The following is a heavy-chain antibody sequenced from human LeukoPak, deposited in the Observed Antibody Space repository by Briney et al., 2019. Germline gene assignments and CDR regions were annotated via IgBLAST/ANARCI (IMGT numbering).Heavy chain of an antibody. CDR3: ATNFYGSGGFDP. CDR1: GGSISSGGYY. D-gene: IGHD3-10*01. CDR2: IYYSGST. J-gene: IGHJ5*02. V-gene: IGHV4-31*03. Sequence: SETLSLTCTVSGGSISSGGYYWSWIRQHPGKGLEWIGYIYYSGSTYYNPSLKSRVTISVDTSKNQFSLKLSSVTAADTAVYYCATNFYGSGGFDPWGRGTLVTVSS.